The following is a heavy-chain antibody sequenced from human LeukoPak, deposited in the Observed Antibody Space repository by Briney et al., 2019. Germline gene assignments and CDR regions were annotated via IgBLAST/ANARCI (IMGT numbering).Heavy chain of an antibody. D-gene: IGHD3-22*01. CDR3: AREAAYYDLNGKGDDAFDL. CDR2: INPNNGDT. J-gene: IGHJ3*01. V-gene: IGHV1-2*02. CDR1: GYTFTGYY. Sequence: ASVTVSCEASGYTFTGYYLHWVRQAPGRGLEWMGWINPNNGDTNYAQKFQARVTTARDTSINTAYMGMISLKSDDTAVYYCAREAAYYDLNGKGDDAFDLWGQGTMVIVSS.